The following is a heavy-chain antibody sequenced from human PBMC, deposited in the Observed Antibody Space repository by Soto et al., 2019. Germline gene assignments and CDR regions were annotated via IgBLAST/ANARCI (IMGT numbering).Heavy chain of an antibody. CDR1: GGSISGSY. J-gene: IGHJ4*02. CDR3: ARSVAVPGAHIDY. D-gene: IGHD6-19*01. Sequence: PSETLSLTCSVSGGSISGSYWSWIRQSPGKGLEWLGYVYYTGSTNYSPSLRSRVSISVDTSKNEFSLRLSSVTAADTAVYFCARSVAVPGAHIDYWSPGTQVTVSS. V-gene: IGHV4-59*01. CDR2: VYYTGST.